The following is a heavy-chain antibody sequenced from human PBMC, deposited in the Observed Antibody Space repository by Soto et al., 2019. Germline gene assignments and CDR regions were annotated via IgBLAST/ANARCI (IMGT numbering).Heavy chain of an antibody. CDR1: GVTVSDYA. D-gene: IGHD3-9*01. Sequence: GGSLRLSCAASGVTVSDYAMSWVRQAPGKGLQWVSAICGSGGSTYYADSVKGRFTISRDNSKNTLYLQMNSLRAEDTAVYYCAKENGYDILTGSIDYWGQGTLVTVSS. CDR3: AKENGYDILTGSIDY. CDR2: ICGSGGST. V-gene: IGHV3-23*01. J-gene: IGHJ4*02.